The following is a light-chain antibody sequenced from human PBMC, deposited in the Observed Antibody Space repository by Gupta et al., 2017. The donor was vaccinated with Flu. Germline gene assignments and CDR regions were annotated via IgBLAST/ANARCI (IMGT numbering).Light chain of an antibody. Sequence: DIVFTQSPGTASFSPGERAALSCRASQSVSSDFLAWYQQKPGQAPRLLNYGTTRRATGIPERISSSGSRTDFTLTSSRLEPEDVAVYYYQQYDNSPTTFGQGTNLEIK. V-gene: IGKV3-20*01. CDR3: QQYDNSPTT. CDR2: GTT. J-gene: IGKJ2*01. CDR1: QSVSSDF.